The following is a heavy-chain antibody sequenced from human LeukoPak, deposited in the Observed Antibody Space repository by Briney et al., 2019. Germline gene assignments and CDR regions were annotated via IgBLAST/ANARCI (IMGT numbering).Heavy chain of an antibody. CDR2: IYTSGSP. J-gene: IGHJ5*02. V-gene: IGHV4-4*07. D-gene: IGHD3-16*01. CDR1: GGFISSYY. CDR3: ARFGGLNWFDP. Sequence: PSETLSLTCTVSGGFISSYYWSWVRQPAGKGLEWIGRIYTSGSPNYNPSLKSGVTMSVGTPKNQFSLKLSSVTAAATAVYYCARFGGLNWFDPWGQGTLVTVSS.